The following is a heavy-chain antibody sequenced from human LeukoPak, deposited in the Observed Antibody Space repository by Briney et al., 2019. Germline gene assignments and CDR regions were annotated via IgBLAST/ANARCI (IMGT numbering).Heavy chain of an antibody. CDR2: INPNSGGT. CDR1: GYTSTNYY. V-gene: IGHV1-2*02. Sequence: ASVKVSCKASGYTSTNYYIHWVRQAPGQGLEWMGGINPNSGGTIYAQKFQGRVTVTRDTSLTTAYMELSRLRSDDTAVYYCARDGETNDFWSPYVPLVFDYWGQGTLVTVSS. J-gene: IGHJ4*02. D-gene: IGHD3-3*01. CDR3: ARDGETNDFWSPYVPLVFDY.